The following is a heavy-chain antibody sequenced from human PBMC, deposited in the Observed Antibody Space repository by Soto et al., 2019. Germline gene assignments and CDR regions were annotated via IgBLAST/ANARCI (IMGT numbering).Heavy chain of an antibody. Sequence: SEALSLTCAANDGSLSGYYWSWIGRSRAKGLGWIGEINHRGGSDYNPPLNSRVTLSIDASMNHVTLALTSVTAADTPVNDCARSDNRDSLSGVDVWSQVTAVTVSS. D-gene: IGHD3-10*01. V-gene: IGHV4-34*01. CDR3: ARSDNRDSLSGVDV. CDR2: INHRGGS. J-gene: IGHJ6*02. CDR1: DGSLSGYY.